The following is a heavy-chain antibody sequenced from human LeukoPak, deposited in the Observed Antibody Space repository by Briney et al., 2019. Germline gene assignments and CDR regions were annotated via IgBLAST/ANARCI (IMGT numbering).Heavy chain of an antibody. Sequence: SETLSLTCAVYGGSFSGYYWSWIRRPPGKGLEWIGEINHSGSTNYNPSLKSRVTISVDTSKNQFSLKLSSVTAADTAVYYCXXXXXGYSYGYYYGMDVWGQGTTVTVSS. CDR1: GGSFSGYY. CDR2: INHSGST. CDR3: XXXXXGYSYGYYYGMDV. D-gene: IGHD5-18*01. V-gene: IGHV4-34*01. J-gene: IGHJ6*02.